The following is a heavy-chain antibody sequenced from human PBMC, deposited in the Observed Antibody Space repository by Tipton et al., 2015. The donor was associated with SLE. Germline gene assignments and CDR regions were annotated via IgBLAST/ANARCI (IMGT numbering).Heavy chain of an antibody. J-gene: IGHJ6*03. V-gene: IGHV4-59*11. CDR3: ARTDYDFWSGLYRVYYYMDV. CDR2: LYYSGRT. Sequence: TLSLTCTVSGGSISSHYWSWIRQPPGKGLEWIGYLYYSGRTNYNPSLKSRVSISVDTPKNQFSLKLNSVTAADTAVYYCARTDYDFWSGLYRVYYYMDVWGKGTTVTVSS. CDR1: GGSISSHY. D-gene: IGHD3-3*01.